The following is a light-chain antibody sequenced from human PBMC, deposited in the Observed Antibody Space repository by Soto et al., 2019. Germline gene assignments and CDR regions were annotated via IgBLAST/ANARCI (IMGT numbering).Light chain of an antibody. Sequence: QAVVTQETSLTVSPGGTVTVTCGSSTGAVTSAHWPYWFQQKPGQAPRTLIYDINNKHSWTPARFSGSLLGGKAALTLSGALPEDEAEYYCLLSYSGAWVFGGGTKLTVL. J-gene: IGLJ3*02. CDR1: TGAVTSAHW. CDR3: LLSYSGAWV. CDR2: DIN. V-gene: IGLV7-46*01.